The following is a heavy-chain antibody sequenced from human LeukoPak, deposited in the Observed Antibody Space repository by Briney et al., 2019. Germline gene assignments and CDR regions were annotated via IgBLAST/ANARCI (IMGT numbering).Heavy chain of an antibody. CDR2: INHSGST. V-gene: IGHV4-34*01. D-gene: IGHD2-15*01. Sequence: KPSETLSLTCAVYGGSFSGYYWSWIRQPPGKGLEWIGEINHSGSTNYNPSLKSRVTISVDTSKNQFSLKLSSVTAADTAVYYCARDLGYCSGGSCYFDAFDIWGQGTMVTVSS. CDR1: GGSFSGYY. CDR3: ARDLGYCSGGSCYFDAFDI. J-gene: IGHJ3*02.